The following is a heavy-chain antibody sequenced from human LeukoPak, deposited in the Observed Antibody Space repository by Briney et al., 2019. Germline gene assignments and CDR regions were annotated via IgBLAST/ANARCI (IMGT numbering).Heavy chain of an antibody. CDR2: INSDGSST. CDR1: GFTFSSYW. V-gene: IGHV3-74*01. D-gene: IGHD3-22*01. Sequence: PGGSLRLSCAASGFTFSSYWMHWVRQAPGKGLVWVSRINSDGSSTSYADSVKGRFTISRDNAKNTLYLQMNSLRAEDTAVYYCARVDPLYDSSGLTPAWGQGTLVTVSS. CDR3: ARVDPLYDSSGLTPA. J-gene: IGHJ5*02.